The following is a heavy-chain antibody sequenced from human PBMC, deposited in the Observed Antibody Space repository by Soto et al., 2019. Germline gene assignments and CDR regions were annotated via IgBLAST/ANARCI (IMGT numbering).Heavy chain of an antibody. V-gene: IGHV3-7*04. CDR3: ARDMSNYYDSSPFDY. D-gene: IGHD3-22*01. Sequence: GGSLRLSCAASGFTFSSYWMSWVRQAPGKGLEWVANIKQDGSEKYYVDSVKGRFTISRDNAKNSLYLQMNSLRAEDTAVYYCARDMSNYYDSSPFDYWGQGTLVTVSS. CDR1: GFTFSSYW. J-gene: IGHJ4*02. CDR2: IKQDGSEK.